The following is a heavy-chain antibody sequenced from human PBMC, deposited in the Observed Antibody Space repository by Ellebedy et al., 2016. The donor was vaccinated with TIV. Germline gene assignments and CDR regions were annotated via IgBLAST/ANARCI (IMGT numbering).Heavy chain of an antibody. CDR1: GDSISSYS. CDR3: AKENYGMDV. CDR2: IYYSGST. Sequence: MPSETLSLTCTVSGDSISSYSWNWIRQPPGKGLEWIGYIYYSGSTNYNPSLKSRVTISVDKSKNQFSLNLNSVSAADTAVYYCAKENYGMDVWGQGTTVIVSS. V-gene: IGHV4-59*12. J-gene: IGHJ6*02.